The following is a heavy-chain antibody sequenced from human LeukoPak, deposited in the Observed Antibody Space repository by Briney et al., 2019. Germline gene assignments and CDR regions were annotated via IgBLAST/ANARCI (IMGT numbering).Heavy chain of an antibody. CDR2: VSGSGGST. CDR1: GFTFSSYA. Sequence: GGSLRLSCAASGFTFSSYAMSWVRQAPGKGLEWVSAVSGSGGSTYYADSVKGRFTISRDNSKNTLYLQMNSLRAEDTAVYYCAKVFLYQLRHLDYWGQGTLVTVSS. D-gene: IGHD2-2*01. J-gene: IGHJ4*02. CDR3: AKVFLYQLRHLDY. V-gene: IGHV3-23*01.